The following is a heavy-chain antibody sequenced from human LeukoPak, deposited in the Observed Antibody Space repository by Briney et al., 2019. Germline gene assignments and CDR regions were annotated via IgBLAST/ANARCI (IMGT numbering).Heavy chain of an antibody. V-gene: IGHV4-34*01. Sequence: GSLRLSCAASGFTFSSYEMNWVRQAPGKGLEWIGEINHSGSTNYNPSLKSRVTISVDTSKNQFSLKLSSVTAADTAVYYCARHRNRGSFDYWGQGTLVTVSS. CDR1: GFTFSSYE. CDR2: INHSGST. J-gene: IGHJ4*02. CDR3: ARHRNRGSFDY. D-gene: IGHD1-26*01.